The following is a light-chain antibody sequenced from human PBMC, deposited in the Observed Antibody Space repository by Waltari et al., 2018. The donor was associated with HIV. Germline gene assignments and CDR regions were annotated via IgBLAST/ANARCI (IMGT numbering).Light chain of an antibody. CDR1: QGVNIN. CDR2: RAS. CDR3: QQYNNWPYT. V-gene: IGKV3-15*01. J-gene: IGKJ2*01. Sequence: EILMTQSPDTLSVSPGETATLSCRASQGVNINLAWYQQKPGQAPRLLIYRASTRATGIPARFSGSGSGTEFTLTITSLQSEDFTIYYCQQYNNWPYTFGQGTKLEI.